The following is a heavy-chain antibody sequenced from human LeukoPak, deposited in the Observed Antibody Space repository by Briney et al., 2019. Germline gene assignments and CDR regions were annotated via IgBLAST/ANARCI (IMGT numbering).Heavy chain of an antibody. J-gene: IGHJ4*02. D-gene: IGHD5-18*01. V-gene: IGHV4-39*07. CDR2: IYYSGST. Sequence: SETLSLTCTVSGGSISSSSYYWGWIRQPPGKGLEWIGSIYYSGSTYYNPSLKSRVTISVDTSKNQFSLKLSPVTAADTAVYYCARLHDGYRYGADYWGQGTLVTAS. CDR3: ARLHDGYRYGADY. CDR1: GGSISSSSYY.